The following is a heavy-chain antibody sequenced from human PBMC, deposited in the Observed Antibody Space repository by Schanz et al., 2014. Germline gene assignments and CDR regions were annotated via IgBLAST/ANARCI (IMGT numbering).Heavy chain of an antibody. J-gene: IGHJ4*02. CDR3: VSQTGSPNY. CDR2: MNESHSTI. CDR1: GFSFSSYA. Sequence: EVQLVESGGGLVQPGGSLRLSCAASGFSFSSYAMGWVRQARGKGLEWVSAMNESHSTIYYADSVRGRFTISRDNAENTLFLQMNSLRVEDTAVYFCVSQTGSPNYWGQGTLVTVSS. V-gene: IGHV3-23*04. D-gene: IGHD6-13*01.